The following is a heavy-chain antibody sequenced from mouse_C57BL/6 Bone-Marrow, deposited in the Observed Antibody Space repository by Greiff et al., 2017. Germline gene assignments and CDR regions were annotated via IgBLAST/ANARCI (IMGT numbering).Heavy chain of an antibody. J-gene: IGHJ1*03. Sequence: EVMLVESGGGLVKPGGSLKLSCAASGFTFSSYTMSWVRQTPEKRLEWVATISGGGGNTYYPDSVKGRFTISRDNAKNTQYLQMSSLSSEDTALYYCARHGYYSYWYFDVWGTGTTVTVSS. CDR1: GFTFSSYT. CDR2: ISGGGGNT. D-gene: IGHD2-3*01. CDR3: ARHGYYSYWYFDV. V-gene: IGHV5-9*01.